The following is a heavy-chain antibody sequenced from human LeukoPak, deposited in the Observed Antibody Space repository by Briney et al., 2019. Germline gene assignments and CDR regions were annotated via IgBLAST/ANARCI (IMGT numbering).Heavy chain of an antibody. D-gene: IGHD3-22*01. CDR3: AKDGHYYDSSGYSDY. CDR2: ISYDGSNK. CDR1: GFTFSSYG. Sequence: GGSLRLSCAASGFTFSSYGMHWVRQAPGKGLGWVAVISYDGSNKYYADSVKGRLTISRDNSKNTLYLQMNSLRAEDTAVYYCAKDGHYYDSSGYSDYWGQGTLVTVPS. J-gene: IGHJ4*02. V-gene: IGHV3-30*18.